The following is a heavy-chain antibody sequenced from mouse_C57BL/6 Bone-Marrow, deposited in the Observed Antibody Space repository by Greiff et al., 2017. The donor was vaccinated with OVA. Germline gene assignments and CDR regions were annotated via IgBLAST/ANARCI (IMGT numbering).Heavy chain of an antibody. Sequence: VQLQQPGAELVMPGASVKLSCKASGYTFTSSWMHWVKQRPGQGLEWIGEIDPSDSYTNYNQKFKGKSTLTVDKSSSTAYMQLSSLTSEDSAVYYWARSGLRRRDYAMDDWGQGTSVTVSS. CDR1: GYTFTSSW. D-gene: IGHD2-4*01. J-gene: IGHJ4*01. CDR3: ARSGLRRRDYAMDD. V-gene: IGHV1-69*01. CDR2: IDPSDSYT.